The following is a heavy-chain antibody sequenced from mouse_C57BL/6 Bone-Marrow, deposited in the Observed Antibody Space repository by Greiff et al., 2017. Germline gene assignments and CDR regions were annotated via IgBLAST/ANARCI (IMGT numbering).Heavy chain of an antibody. CDR3: ARHGRGAMDY. CDR2: ISNGGGST. Sequence: EVKLMESGGGLVQPGGSLKLSCAASGFTFSDYYMYWVRQTPEKRLEWVAYISNGGGSTYYPDTVKGRFTISRDNAKNTLYLQMSRLKSEDTAMYYCARHGRGAMDYWGQGTSGTVSS. J-gene: IGHJ4*01. D-gene: IGHD1-1*01. CDR1: GFTFSDYY. V-gene: IGHV5-12*01.